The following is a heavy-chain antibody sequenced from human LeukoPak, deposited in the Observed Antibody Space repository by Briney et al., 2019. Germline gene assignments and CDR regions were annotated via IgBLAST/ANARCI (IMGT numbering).Heavy chain of an antibody. CDR1: GFTFSSHA. J-gene: IGHJ4*02. CDR3: AKDGSAYSSGWFHFDY. CDR2: ISGSGGST. D-gene: IGHD6-19*01. Sequence: HPGGSLRLSCAASGFTFSSHAMSWVRQAPGKGLEWVSAISGSGGSTYYADSVKGRFTISRDNSKNTLYLQMNSLRAEDTAVYYCAKDGSAYSSGWFHFDYWGQGTLVTVSS. V-gene: IGHV3-23*01.